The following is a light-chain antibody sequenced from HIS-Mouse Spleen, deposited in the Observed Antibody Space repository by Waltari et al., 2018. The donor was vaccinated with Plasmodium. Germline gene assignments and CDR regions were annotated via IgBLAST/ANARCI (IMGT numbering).Light chain of an antibody. J-gene: IGLJ3*02. CDR1: SDINVGSYN. CDR3: MIWPSNASGV. Sequence: QPVLTQPPSSSASPGESARLTCTLPSDINVGSYNIYWYQQKQGSPPRYLLYYYSDSDKGQGSGVPSRFSGSKDASANTGILLISWLQSEDEADYYCMIWPSNASGVFGGGTKLTVL. CDR2: YYSDSDK. V-gene: IGLV5-37*01.